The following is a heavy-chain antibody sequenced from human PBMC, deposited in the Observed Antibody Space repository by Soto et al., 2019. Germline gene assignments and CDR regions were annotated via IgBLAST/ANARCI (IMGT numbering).Heavy chain of an antibody. Sequence: QVQLVESGGGVVQPGRSLRLSCAASGFTFSYYGMHWVRQAPGKGLEWVAIISYDGSNKYYADSVKGRFTISRDNSKNTLYLQIDSLRAEDTAVYYCAKSSSTLGYYSDYWGQGTLVTVSS. CDR3: AKSSSTLGYYSDY. V-gene: IGHV3-30*18. CDR2: ISYDGSNK. J-gene: IGHJ4*02. D-gene: IGHD6-13*01. CDR1: GFTFSYYG.